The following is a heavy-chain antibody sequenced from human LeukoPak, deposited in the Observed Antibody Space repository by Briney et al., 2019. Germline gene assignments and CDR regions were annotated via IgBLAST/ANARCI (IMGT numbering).Heavy chain of an antibody. D-gene: IGHD1-7*01. Sequence: SETLSLTCTVSGGSISTYYWSWIRQPPGKGLEWIGYIYYSGSTNYNPSLKSRVTISVDTSKNQFSLKLNSVTAADTAVYYCARGIVSWNYAYYFDYWGQGTLVTVSS. CDR3: ARGIVSWNYAYYFDY. V-gene: IGHV4-59*01. J-gene: IGHJ4*02. CDR1: GGSISTYY. CDR2: IYYSGST.